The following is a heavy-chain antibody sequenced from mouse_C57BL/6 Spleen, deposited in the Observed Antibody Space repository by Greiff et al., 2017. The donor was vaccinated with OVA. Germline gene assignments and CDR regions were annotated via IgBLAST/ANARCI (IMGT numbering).Heavy chain of an antibody. D-gene: IGHD2-5*01. CDR3: ARDSNYAYFDY. Sequence: EVHLVESGGGLVKPGGSLKLSCAASGFTFSSYAMSWVRQTPEKRLEWVATISDGGSYTYYPANVKGRFPISRDNAKNNLYLQMSHLKYEDTAMYYCARDSNYAYFDYWGQGTTLTVSS. V-gene: IGHV5-4*01. J-gene: IGHJ2*01. CDR1: GFTFSSYA. CDR2: ISDGGSYT.